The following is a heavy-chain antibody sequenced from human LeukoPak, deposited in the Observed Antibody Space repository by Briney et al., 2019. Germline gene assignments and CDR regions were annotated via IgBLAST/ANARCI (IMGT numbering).Heavy chain of an antibody. J-gene: IGHJ4*02. CDR1: GFSFSDYS. D-gene: IGHD1-1*01. CDR2: VSGGSRTI. V-gene: IGHV3-48*02. Sequence: GGSLRLSCAASGFSFSDYSMNWVRQAPGKGLEWVSHVSGGSRTIYYADSAKGRFTISRDNAKNSLYLQMNSLRDEDTAVYYCARDTNWAFDYWGQGTLVTVSS. CDR3: ARDTNWAFDY.